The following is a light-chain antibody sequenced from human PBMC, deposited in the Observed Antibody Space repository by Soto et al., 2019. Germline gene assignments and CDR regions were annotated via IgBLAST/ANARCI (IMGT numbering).Light chain of an antibody. CDR1: QSVSSSY. Sequence: EIVLTQSPGTLSLSPGERATLSCRATQSVSSSYLAWYQQKPGQAPRLLIYGASSRATGIPDRFSGSGCGTDFTLTISRQEPEDFAVYYCQQYGSSPPDTFGQGTKLEIK. V-gene: IGKV3-20*01. CDR3: QQYGSSPPDT. J-gene: IGKJ2*01. CDR2: GAS.